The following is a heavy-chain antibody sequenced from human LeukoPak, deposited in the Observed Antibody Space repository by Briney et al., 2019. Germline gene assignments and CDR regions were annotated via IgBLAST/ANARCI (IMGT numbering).Heavy chain of an antibody. CDR2: IYHSGST. CDR3: ARVPHGETIFGVVLYWFDP. J-gene: IGHJ5*02. Sequence: SETLSLTCTVSSYSISSGYYWGWIRQPPGKGLEWIGSIYHSGSTYYNPSLKSRVTIPVDTSKNQFSLRLSSVTAADTAVYYCARVPHGETIFGVVLYWFDPWGQGTLVTVSS. V-gene: IGHV4-38-2*02. CDR1: SYSISSGYY. D-gene: IGHD3-3*01.